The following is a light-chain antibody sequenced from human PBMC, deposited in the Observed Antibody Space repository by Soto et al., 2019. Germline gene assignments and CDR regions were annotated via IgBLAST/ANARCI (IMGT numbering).Light chain of an antibody. J-gene: IGLJ2*01. V-gene: IGLV1-40*01. Sequence: QSVLTQPPSVSGAPGQRVTISCTGSSSNIGAGYDVHWYQQLPGTAPKLLIYGNSTRPSGVPDRFSGSKSGTSASLAITGLQTEDEADYYCQSYDSSLSGWEVFGGGTKVTVL. CDR1: SSNIGAGYD. CDR2: GNS. CDR3: QSYDSSLSGWEV.